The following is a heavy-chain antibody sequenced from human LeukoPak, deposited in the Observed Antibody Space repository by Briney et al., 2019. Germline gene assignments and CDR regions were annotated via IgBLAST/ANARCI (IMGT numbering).Heavy chain of an antibody. V-gene: IGHV3-30*03. CDR3: ARVTVAKDAFDI. CDR1: GFTFSSYG. J-gene: IGHJ3*02. D-gene: IGHD4-23*01. Sequence: GGSLRLSCAASGFTFSSYGMHWVRQAPGKGLDWVAVISNDGNNQHYADSVKGRFTISRDNSKNTLYLQMNSLRAEDTAVYYCARVTVAKDAFDIWGQGTMVTVSS. CDR2: ISNDGNNQ.